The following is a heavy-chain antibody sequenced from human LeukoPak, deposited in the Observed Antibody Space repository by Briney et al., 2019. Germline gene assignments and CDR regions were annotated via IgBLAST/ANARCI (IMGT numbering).Heavy chain of an antibody. J-gene: IGHJ4*02. CDR1: GFTFSRYS. V-gene: IGHV3-48*02. D-gene: IGHD3-10*01. Sequence: PGGSLRLSCAASGFTFSRYSMNWVRQAPGKGLEWVSYISNRISTIYYADSVKGLFTISRDNAKNSLYLQMNSLRDGDTAVYYCARDLDYYGSGNDYWGQGTLVTVSS. CDR3: ARDLDYYGSGNDY. CDR2: ISNRISTI.